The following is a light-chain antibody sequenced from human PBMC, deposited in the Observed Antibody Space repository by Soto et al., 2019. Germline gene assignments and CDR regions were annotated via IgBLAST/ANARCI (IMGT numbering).Light chain of an antibody. J-gene: IGKJ1*01. CDR3: QQYNNWPGT. V-gene: IGKV3-15*01. CDR1: QSVSSN. Sequence: EIVMTQSPATLSVSPGERATLSCRASQSVSSNLAWYQQTPGQAPRLLIYGASTRATGIPARFSGSGSGTEFTLTISSLQSEDFAVYYCQQYNNWPGTFGQGTKV. CDR2: GAS.